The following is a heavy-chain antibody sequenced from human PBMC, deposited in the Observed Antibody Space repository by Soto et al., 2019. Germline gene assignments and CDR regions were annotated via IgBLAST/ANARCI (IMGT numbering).Heavy chain of an antibody. CDR2: IYWDDDK. J-gene: IGHJ4*02. CDR1: GFSLSSTRVA. D-gene: IGHD6-19*01. CDR3: AHSVVAGLGYYFDY. V-gene: IGHV2-5*02. Sequence: KESGPTLVKPTQTLTLTCPFSGFSLSSTRVAVGWIRQPPGKALEWLALIYWDDDKRYSPFLKSRLTITKDTSKNPVVLTMTNMDPVDTATYYCAHSVVAGLGYYFDYWGQGTLVTVSS.